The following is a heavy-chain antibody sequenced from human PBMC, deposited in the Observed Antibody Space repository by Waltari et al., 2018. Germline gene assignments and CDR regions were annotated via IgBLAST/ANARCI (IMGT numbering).Heavy chain of an antibody. CDR1: GYTFTGYY. CDR3: ARGGNWNYPTEFDY. V-gene: IGHV1-2*04. Sequence: QVQLVQSGAEVKKPGASVKVSCKASGYTFTGYYMHWVRQAPGQGLEWMGGYNPNSGGTNYAQKCQGWVTMNRDTAISTAYMELSRLRSDDTAVYYCARGGNWNYPTEFDYWGQGTLVTVSS. D-gene: IGHD1-7*01. J-gene: IGHJ4*02. CDR2: YNPNSGGT.